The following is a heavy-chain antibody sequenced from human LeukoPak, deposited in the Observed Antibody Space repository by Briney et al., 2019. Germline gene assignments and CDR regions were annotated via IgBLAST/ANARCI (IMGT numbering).Heavy chain of an antibody. J-gene: IGHJ4*02. D-gene: IGHD5-12*01. CDR1: GFSLSGYW. CDR3: ARGGYSFDY. CDR2: LHADGSEY. V-gene: IGHV3-7*01. Sequence: GSLRLSCVGSGFSLSGYWMSWVRQAPGKGLEWVARLHADGSEYSYVGSVKGRSTISGDNAKNSLYLQMNSLRVDDTAVYYCARGGYSFDYLGQGTLVTVSS.